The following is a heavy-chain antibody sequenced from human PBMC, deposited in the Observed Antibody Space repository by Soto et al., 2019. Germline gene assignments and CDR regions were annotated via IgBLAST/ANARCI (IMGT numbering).Heavy chain of an antibody. CDR2: ISYDGSIK. J-gene: IGHJ6*02. D-gene: IGHD3-16*01. V-gene: IGHV3-30*18. Sequence: QVQLVESGGGVVQPGRSLRLSCAPSGFVFTTFAMHWVRQAPGKGLEWVAVISYDGSIKSYADSVKGRFTISRDNSKNTLYLQINSLRTEDTAVYYCAKGSFRLGSSPRFFYGMDVWGQGTTVTVSS. CDR1: GFVFTTFA. CDR3: AKGSFRLGSSPRFFYGMDV.